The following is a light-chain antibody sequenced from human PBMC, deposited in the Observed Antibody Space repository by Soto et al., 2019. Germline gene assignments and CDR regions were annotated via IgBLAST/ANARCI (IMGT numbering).Light chain of an antibody. J-gene: IGLJ2*01. CDR3: SSYTTSRTVV. Sequence: QSALTQPAAVSGSPGQSITISCTGTSSDVGSYHYVSWYQQHPGKVPKLMIYDVNIRPSGVSNRFSGSKSDNTASLTISGLQAEDEADYYCSSYTTSRTVVFGGGTKLPVL. V-gene: IGLV2-14*03. CDR2: DVN. CDR1: SSDVGSYHY.